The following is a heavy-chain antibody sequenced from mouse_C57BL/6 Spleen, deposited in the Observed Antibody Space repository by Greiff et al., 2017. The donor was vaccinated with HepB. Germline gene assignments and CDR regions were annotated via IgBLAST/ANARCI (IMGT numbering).Heavy chain of an antibody. CDR3: ARRIRDYGSFYFDY. Sequence: EVQLQQSGPELVKPGASVKISCKASGYTFTDYYMNWVKQSHGKSLEWIGDINPNNGGTSYNQKFKGKATLTVDKSSSTAYMELRSLTSEDSAVYYCARRIRDYGSFYFDYWGQGTTLTVSS. CDR2: INPNNGGT. V-gene: IGHV1-26*01. D-gene: IGHD1-1*01. J-gene: IGHJ2*01. CDR1: GYTFTDYY.